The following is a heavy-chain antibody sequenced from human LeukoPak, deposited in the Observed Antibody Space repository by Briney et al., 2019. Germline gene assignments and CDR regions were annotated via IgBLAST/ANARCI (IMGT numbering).Heavy chain of an antibody. CDR3: ARDRFSGYGFDY. V-gene: IGHV4-39*07. CDR2: VFYSGST. J-gene: IGHJ4*02. Sequence: SETLSLTCTVSGGSISNSDDYWGWIRQPPGKGLEWIGTVFYSGSTHYNPSLKNRVTISVDTSKNQFSLSLSSVTAVDTAVYYCARDRFSGYGFDYWGQGTLVAVSS. D-gene: IGHD3-22*01. CDR1: GGSISNSDDY.